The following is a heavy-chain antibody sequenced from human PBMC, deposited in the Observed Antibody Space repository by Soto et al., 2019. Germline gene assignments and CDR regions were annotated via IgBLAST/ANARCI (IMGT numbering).Heavy chain of an antibody. D-gene: IGHD3-22*01. Sequence: QLQLQESGSGLVKPSQTLSLTCAVSGGSISSCDYSWSWTRQPPGKGLEWIGYIYPSGSTYYNPSVNSRLTISVDRSKNQFSLKLSSVTTADTAVYYCAGSVYYPNDFDYWGQGTLVSVSS. V-gene: IGHV4-30-2*01. CDR3: AGSVYYPNDFDY. CDR2: IYPSGST. J-gene: IGHJ4*02. CDR1: GGSISSCDYS.